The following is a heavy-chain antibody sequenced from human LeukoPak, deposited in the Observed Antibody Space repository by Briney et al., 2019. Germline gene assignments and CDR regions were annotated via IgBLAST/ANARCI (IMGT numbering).Heavy chain of an antibody. CDR3: ARGRAEGWLRFHYYYYMDV. CDR2: FYISGST. CDR1: GGSISSGSYS. Sequence: SETLSLTCTISGGSISSGSYSWSWIRQPAGKGLEWIGRFYISGSTHYNPSLKSRVTISVDTSKNQLSLKLSSVTAADTAVYYCARGRAEGWLRFHYYYYMDVWGKGTTVTVSS. V-gene: IGHV4-61*02. J-gene: IGHJ6*03. D-gene: IGHD5-12*01.